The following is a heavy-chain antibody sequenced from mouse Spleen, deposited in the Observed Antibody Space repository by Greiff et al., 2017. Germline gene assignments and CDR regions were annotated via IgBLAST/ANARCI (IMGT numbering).Heavy chain of an antibody. V-gene: IGHV1-26*01. CDR1: GYTFTDYY. D-gene: IGHD1-1*01. CDR3: ARLLRPMDYFDY. CDR2: INPNNGGT. J-gene: IGHJ2*01. Sequence: VQLQQSGPELVKPGASVKISCKASGYTFTDYYMNWVKQSHGKSLEWIGDINPNNGGTSYNQKFKGKATLTVDKSSSTAYMELRSLTSEDSAVYYCARLLRPMDYFDYWGQGTTLTVSS.